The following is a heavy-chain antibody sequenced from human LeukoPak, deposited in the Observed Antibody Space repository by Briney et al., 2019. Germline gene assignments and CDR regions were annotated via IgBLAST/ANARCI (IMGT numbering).Heavy chain of an antibody. D-gene: IGHD2-2*01. CDR2: MNTYNGHT. V-gene: IGHV1-18*01. J-gene: IGHJ5*02. CDR3: ARVFCGSTSCYNSFDP. CDR1: GYTFTTYG. Sequence: ASVTVSCKASGYTFTTYGVTWVRQAPGQGFEWMGWMNTYNGHTDYAPKLQGRVTMTTDTSTNTAYMDLRSLRFDDTAVYYCARVFCGSTSCYNSFDPWGQGTQVTVSS.